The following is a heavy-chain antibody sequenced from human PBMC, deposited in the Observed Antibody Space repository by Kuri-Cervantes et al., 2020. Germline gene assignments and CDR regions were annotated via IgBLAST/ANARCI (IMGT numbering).Heavy chain of an antibody. V-gene: IGHV4-4*07. Sequence: SEILSFTCTVSDGSISSYYWSWVRQPAGKGLEWIGRIYTSGSTNYNPSLKSRVTISLDKSKNQFSLKLSSVTAADTAVYYCARGNRADIVADYYYYYMDFWGKGTTVTVSS. J-gene: IGHJ6*03. CDR1: DGSISSYY. CDR3: ARGNRADIVADYYYYYMDF. D-gene: IGHD2-15*01. CDR2: IYTSGST.